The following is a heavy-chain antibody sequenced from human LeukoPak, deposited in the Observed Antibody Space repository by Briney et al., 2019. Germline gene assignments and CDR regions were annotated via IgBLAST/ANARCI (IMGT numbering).Heavy chain of an antibody. Sequence: SSVKVSCKASGGTFSSYAISWVRQAPGQGLEWMEGIIPIFGTANYAQKFQGRVTITADKSTSTAYMELSSLRSEDTAVYYCARGYCSSTSCYRSDYWGQGTLVTVSS. J-gene: IGHJ4*02. CDR1: GGTFSSYA. CDR2: IIPIFGTA. V-gene: IGHV1-69*06. D-gene: IGHD2-2*01. CDR3: ARGYCSSTSCYRSDY.